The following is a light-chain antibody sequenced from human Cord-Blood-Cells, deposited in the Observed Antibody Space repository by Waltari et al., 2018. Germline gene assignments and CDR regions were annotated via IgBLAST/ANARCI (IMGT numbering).Light chain of an antibody. CDR1: SSDVGGYTY. V-gene: IGLV2-14*01. Sequence: QSALTHPASVSGSPGQSITISCTGTSSDVGGYTYVSWYQQHPGNAPKLMIYDVSNRPSGVSNRFSGSKSGNTASLTISGLQAEDEADYYCSSYTSSSTLVFGTGTKVTVL. J-gene: IGLJ1*01. CDR2: DVS. CDR3: SSYTSSSTLV.